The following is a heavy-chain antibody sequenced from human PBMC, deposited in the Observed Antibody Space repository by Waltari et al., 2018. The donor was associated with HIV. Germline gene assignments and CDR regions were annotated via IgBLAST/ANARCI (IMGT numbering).Heavy chain of an antibody. CDR1: GGSFSGYY. V-gene: IGHV4-34*01. CDR2: IKHSGST. J-gene: IGHJ6*02. D-gene: IGHD1-26*01. Sequence: QVQLQQWGAGLLKPSETLSLTCAVYGGSFSGYYWRWIRQPPGTGLEWIGEIKHSGSTNYNPALKSRVTISVDTSKNQFSLKLSSVTAADTAVYYCASLPRGGSYYYYYGMDVWGQGTTVTVSS. CDR3: ASLPRGGSYYYYYGMDV.